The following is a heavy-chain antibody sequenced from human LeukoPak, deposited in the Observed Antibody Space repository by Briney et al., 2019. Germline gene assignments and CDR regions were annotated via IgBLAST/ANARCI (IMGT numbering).Heavy chain of an antibody. CDR3: ARGSGVQVWSSLDY. CDR2: ISSSGSYI. Sequence: GGSLRLSCAASAFTFSTCSMNWVRQAPGKGLEWVSSISSSGSYIYYADSVKGRFTISRDNAKKSLHLQMSGLRAEDTAVYYCARGSGVQVWSSLDYWGQGTLVTVSS. D-gene: IGHD5-18*01. J-gene: IGHJ4*02. CDR1: AFTFSTCS. V-gene: IGHV3-21*01.